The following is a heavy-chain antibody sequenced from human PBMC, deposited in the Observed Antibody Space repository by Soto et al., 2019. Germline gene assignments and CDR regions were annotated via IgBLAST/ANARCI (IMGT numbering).Heavy chain of an antibody. D-gene: IGHD4-17*01. J-gene: IGHJ4*02. CDR1: GYTFTSYG. V-gene: IGHV1-3*01. CDR2: INAGNGNT. Sequence: ASVKVSCKASGYTFTSYGISWVRQAPGQGLEWMGWINAGNGNTKYSQKFQGRVTITRDTSASTAYMELSSLRSEDTAVYYCARDKSAGDYSFDSWGQGTLVTVSS. CDR3: ARDKSAGDYSFDS.